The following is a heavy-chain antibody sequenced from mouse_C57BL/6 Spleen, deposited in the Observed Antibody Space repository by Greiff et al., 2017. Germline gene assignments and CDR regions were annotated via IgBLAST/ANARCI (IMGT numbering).Heavy chain of an antibody. CDR2: INPNNGGT. D-gene: IGHD2-4*01. Sequence: VQLQQSGPELVKPGASVKISCKASGYTFTDYYMNWVKQSHGKSLEWIGDINPNNGGTSYNQKFKGKATLTVDKSSSTADMELRSLTSEDSAVYYWARRGDYDVRCAMDYWGQGTSVTVSS. V-gene: IGHV1-26*01. J-gene: IGHJ4*01. CDR1: GYTFTDYY. CDR3: ARRGDYDVRCAMDY.